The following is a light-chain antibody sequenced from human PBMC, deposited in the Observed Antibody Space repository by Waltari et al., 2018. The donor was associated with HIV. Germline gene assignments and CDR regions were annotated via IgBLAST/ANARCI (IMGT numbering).Light chain of an antibody. CDR3: QQRSNWPPNT. J-gene: IGKJ4*01. CDR1: QSVSTS. Sequence: EIVLTQSPDTLSLSPGERATLSCRASQSVSTSLAWYQQKPGQAPRLLIYDASNRATGIPARFSGSGSGTDFTLTISSLEPEDFAVYYCQQRSNWPPNTFGGGTKVEIK. V-gene: IGKV3-11*01. CDR2: DAS.